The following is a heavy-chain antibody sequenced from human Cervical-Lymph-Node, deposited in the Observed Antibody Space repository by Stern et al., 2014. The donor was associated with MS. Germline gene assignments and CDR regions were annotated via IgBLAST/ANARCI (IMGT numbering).Heavy chain of an antibody. CDR1: GGSISSYY. CDR3: ARALRAGYNMWAFDI. CDR2: IYYSLTT. Sequence: QVQLQESGPGLVKPSETLSLTCTVSGGSISSYYWSWIRQPPGKGLEWIGFIYYSLTTNYNPSLKSRVTISVDTSKNQFSLNLSSLTAADTAVYYCARALRAGYNMWAFDIWGQGTMVTVSS. J-gene: IGHJ3*02. V-gene: IGHV4-59*01. D-gene: IGHD5-24*01.